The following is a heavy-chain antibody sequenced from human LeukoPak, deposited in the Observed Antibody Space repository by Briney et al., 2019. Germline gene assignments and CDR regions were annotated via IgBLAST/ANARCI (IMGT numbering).Heavy chain of an antibody. CDR3: ARVGTKLRYFDWLPDGGWFDP. Sequence: SETLSLTCTVSGGSISSYYWSWIRQPPGKGLEWIGYIYYSGSTNYNPSLKSRVTISVDTSKNQFSLKLSSVTAADTAVYYCARVGTKLRYFDWLPDGGWFDPWGQGTLVTVSS. J-gene: IGHJ5*02. CDR1: GGSISSYY. CDR2: IYYSGST. V-gene: IGHV4-59*01. D-gene: IGHD3-9*01.